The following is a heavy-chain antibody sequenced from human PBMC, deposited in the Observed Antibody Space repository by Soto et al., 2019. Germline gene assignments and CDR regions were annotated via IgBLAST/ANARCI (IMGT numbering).Heavy chain of an antibody. CDR3: ARHGRVYYDFWSGYLPAYYYYYGMDV. Sequence: PSETLSLTCTVSGGSISSSSYYWGWIRQPPGKGLEWIGSIYYSGSTYYNPSLKSRVTISVDTSKNQFSLKLSSVTAADTAVYYCARHGRVYYDFWSGYLPAYYYYYGMDVWGQGTTVTVSS. D-gene: IGHD3-3*01. J-gene: IGHJ6*02. V-gene: IGHV4-39*01. CDR2: IYYSGST. CDR1: GGSISSSSYY.